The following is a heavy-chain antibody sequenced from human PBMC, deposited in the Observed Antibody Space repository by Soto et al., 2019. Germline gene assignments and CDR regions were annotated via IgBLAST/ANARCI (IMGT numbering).Heavy chain of an antibody. CDR1: GGSVSSGSYN. D-gene: IGHD3-3*01. V-gene: IGHV4-61*01. CDR3: ARHGLFGVVSGYYTMDV. CDR2: IYYSGTT. J-gene: IGHJ6*02. Sequence: QVQLQESGPGLVKPSETLSLTCTVSGGSVSSGSYNWSWMRQPPGKGLEWIGYIYYSGTTNYNPSLKGRVTISVDTSKNPFSLKLSYVTAADSAVYYCARHGLFGVVSGYYTMDVWGRGTTVTVSS.